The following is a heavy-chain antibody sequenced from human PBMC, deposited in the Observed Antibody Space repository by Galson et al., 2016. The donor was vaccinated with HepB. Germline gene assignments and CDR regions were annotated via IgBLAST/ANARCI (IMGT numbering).Heavy chain of an antibody. J-gene: IGHJ4*02. CDR3: AKDLGGYDDY. V-gene: IGHV3-30*18. CDR2: ISYDGSNK. D-gene: IGHD5-12*01. CDR1: GFTFSSYG. Sequence: SLRLSCAASGFTFSSYGMHWVRQAPGKGLEWVAVISYDGSNKYYADSVKGRFTISRDNSKNTLYLQMNSLRAEDTAVYYCAKDLGGYDDYWGQGTLVTVSS.